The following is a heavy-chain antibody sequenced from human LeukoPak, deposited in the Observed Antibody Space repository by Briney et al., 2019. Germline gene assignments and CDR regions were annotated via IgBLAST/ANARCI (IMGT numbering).Heavy chain of an antibody. V-gene: IGHV1-18*01. Sequence: ASVKVSCKASGYAFTSYGISWVRQAPGQGLEWMGWISAYNGNTNYAQKLQGRVNMTTDTSTHTAYKELRNLRSDDTAVYYCAREHPPLHRYGTRFDYWGQGTLVTVSS. D-gene: IGHD5-18*01. CDR3: AREHPPLHRYGTRFDY. CDR1: GYAFTSYG. CDR2: ISAYNGNT. J-gene: IGHJ4*02.